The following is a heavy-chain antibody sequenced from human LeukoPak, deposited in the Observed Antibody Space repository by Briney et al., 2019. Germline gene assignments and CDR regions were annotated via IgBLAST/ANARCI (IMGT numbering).Heavy chain of an antibody. CDR1: GGTFSSYA. J-gene: IGHJ4*02. V-gene: IGHV1-69*05. CDR2: IIPIFGTA. Sequence: GASVKVSCKASGGTFSSYAISWVRQAPGQGLEWMGGIIPIFGTANYAQKFQGRVTITTDESTSTAYMELSSLRSEDTAVYYCARGEDGYSPYYFDYWGQGTLVTVSS. CDR3: ARGEDGYSPYYFDY. D-gene: IGHD5-24*01.